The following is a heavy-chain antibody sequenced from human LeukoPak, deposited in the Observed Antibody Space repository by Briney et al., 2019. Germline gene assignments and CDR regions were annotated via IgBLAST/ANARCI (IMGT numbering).Heavy chain of an antibody. CDR2: ISASAGGT. Sequence: VGSLRLSCAASGFTFSGYAMSWVRQAPGKGLEWVSGISASAGGTYYADSVKGRFTISRDNSKNTLYLQLDSLTAEDTAVYYCAKLVGVAPTDYWGQGTLVTVSS. J-gene: IGHJ4*02. V-gene: IGHV3-23*01. CDR3: AKLVGVAPTDY. CDR1: GFTFSGYA. D-gene: IGHD2-15*01.